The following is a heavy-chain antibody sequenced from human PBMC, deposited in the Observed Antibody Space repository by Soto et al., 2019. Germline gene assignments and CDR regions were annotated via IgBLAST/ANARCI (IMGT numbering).Heavy chain of an antibody. CDR2: ISSYNGDT. CDR1: GYTFTRSG. D-gene: IGHD2-21*02. CDR3: ARSIVVVTALDH. V-gene: IGHV1-18*01. Sequence: ASVKVSCKASGYTFTRSGISWVRQAPGQGPEWMGWISSYNGDTNYSQKFQGRVTITRDTSASTAYMELSSLRSEDTAVYYCARSIVVVTALDHWGQGTLVTVSS. J-gene: IGHJ4*02.